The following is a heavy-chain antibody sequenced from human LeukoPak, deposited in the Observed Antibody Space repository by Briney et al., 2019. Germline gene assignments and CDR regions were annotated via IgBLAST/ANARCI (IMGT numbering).Heavy chain of an antibody. CDR2: ISYDVGSNT. V-gene: IGHV3-30-3*01. D-gene: IGHD5-18*01. CDR3: ARLNLGYGYFLEATKRDY. Sequence: PRGSLRLSCAASGFTFSSYEMNWVRQAPGKGLEWVAVISYDVGSNTYYADSVKGRFTISRDNSKNTLYLQMNSLRAEDTAVCYCARLNLGYGYFLEATKRDYWGQGTLVTVSS. CDR1: GFTFSSYE. J-gene: IGHJ4*02.